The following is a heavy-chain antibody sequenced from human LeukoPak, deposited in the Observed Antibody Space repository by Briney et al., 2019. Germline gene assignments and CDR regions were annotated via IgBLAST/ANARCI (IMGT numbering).Heavy chain of an antibody. Sequence: GGSLRLSCAASGFTFSGYSMSWVRQAPGKGLEWVSSISSSSSYIYYADSVKGRFTISRDNAKNSLYLQMNSLRAEDTAVYYCARDLVGFGELDYWGQGTLVTVSS. CDR3: ARDLVGFGELDY. V-gene: IGHV3-21*01. D-gene: IGHD3-10*01. J-gene: IGHJ4*02. CDR1: GFTFSGYS. CDR2: ISSSSSYI.